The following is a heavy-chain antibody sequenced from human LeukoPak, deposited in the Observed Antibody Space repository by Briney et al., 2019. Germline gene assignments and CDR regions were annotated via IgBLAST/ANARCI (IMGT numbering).Heavy chain of an antibody. V-gene: IGHV3-7*01. CDR1: GFTFSSYA. J-gene: IGHJ3*02. CDR3: ARTVVTDAFDI. Sequence: GGSLRLSCAASGFTFSSYAMSWVRQAPGKGLEWVANIKQDGSEKYYVDSVKGRFTISRDNAKNSLYLQMNSLRAEDTAVYYCARTVVTDAFDIWGQGTMVTVSS. D-gene: IGHD2-21*02. CDR2: IKQDGSEK.